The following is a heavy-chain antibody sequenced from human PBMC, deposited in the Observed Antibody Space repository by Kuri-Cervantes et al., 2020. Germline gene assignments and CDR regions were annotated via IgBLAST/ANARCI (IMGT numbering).Heavy chain of an antibody. CDR3: ARDRRDVVVVAATGTYYYYGMDV. CDR1: GFTFSSYW. CDR2: IKQDGSEK. J-gene: IGHJ6*02. V-gene: IGHV3-7*01. D-gene: IGHD2-15*01. Sequence: GGSLRLSCAASGFTFSSYWMSWVRQAPGKGLEWVANIKQDGSEKYYVDSVKGRFTISRDNAKNSLYLQMNSLRAEDTAVYYCARDRRDVVVVAATGTYYYYGMDVWGQGTTVTVSS.